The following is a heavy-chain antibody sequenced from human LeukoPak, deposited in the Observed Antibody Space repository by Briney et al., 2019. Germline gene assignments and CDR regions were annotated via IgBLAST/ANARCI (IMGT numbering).Heavy chain of an antibody. J-gene: IGHJ4*02. CDR3: ARARGGWASLGERYFDWPTSRALDY. CDR2: IYHSGST. D-gene: IGHD3-9*01. CDR1: GGSISSGGYS. Sequence: SETLSLTCAVSGGSISSGGYSWSWIRQPPGQGLEWIGYIYHSGSTYYNPSLKSRVTISVDRSKNQFSLKLSSVTAADTAVYYCARARGGWASLGERYFDWPTSRALDYWGQGTLVTVSS. V-gene: IGHV4-30-2*01.